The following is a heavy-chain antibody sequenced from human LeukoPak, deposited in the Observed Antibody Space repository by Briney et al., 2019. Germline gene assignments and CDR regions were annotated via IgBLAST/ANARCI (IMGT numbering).Heavy chain of an antibody. Sequence: GRSLRLSCAASGFTFSSYAMSWVRQAPGKGLEWVSAFSGSGGNTYYADSVKGRFTISRDNSKNTLYLQMNTLRAEDTAVYYCAKTGSSRFDHWGQGTLVTVSS. D-gene: IGHD1-26*01. CDR3: AKTGSSRFDH. J-gene: IGHJ4*02. V-gene: IGHV3-23*01. CDR1: GFTFSSYA. CDR2: FSGSGGNT.